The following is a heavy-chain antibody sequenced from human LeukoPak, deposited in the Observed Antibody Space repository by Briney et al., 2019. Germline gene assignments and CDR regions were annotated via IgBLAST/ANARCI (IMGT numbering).Heavy chain of an antibody. D-gene: IGHD2-2*01. CDR3: ASRYCSSTSCYLPDY. CDR2: INHSGST. Sequence: SETPSLTCAVYGGSFSGYYWSWIRQPPGKGLEWIGEINHSGSTNYNPSLKSRVTISVDTSKNQFSLKLSSVTAADTAVYYCASRYCSSTSCYLPDYWGQGTLVTVSS. CDR1: GGSFSGYY. J-gene: IGHJ4*02. V-gene: IGHV4-34*01.